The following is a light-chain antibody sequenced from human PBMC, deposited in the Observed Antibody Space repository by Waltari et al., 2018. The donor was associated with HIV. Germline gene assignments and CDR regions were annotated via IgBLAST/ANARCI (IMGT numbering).Light chain of an antibody. Sequence: QSALTQPASVSGSPGQSLTISSAGTSSALPDYNPVSWYQHHPGKVPKVIIYEVSNRPSVVSRRFSGSISATTASLTISGLQPEDEADYFCASYISSASPEFGGGTKVTVL. V-gene: IGLV2-14*01. CDR3: ASYISSASPE. CDR2: EVS. CDR1: SSALPDYNP. J-gene: IGLJ3*02.